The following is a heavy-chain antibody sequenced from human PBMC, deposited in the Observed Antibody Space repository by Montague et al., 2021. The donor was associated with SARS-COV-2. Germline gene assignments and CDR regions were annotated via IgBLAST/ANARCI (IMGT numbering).Heavy chain of an antibody. V-gene: IGHV2-5*02. CDR3: AQSRSDSGAYHP. Sequence: PALVKPTQTLKLTCTFSGFSLITSGVGVAWIRQPPGIALEWLTLIYGDGDTRYRPSRKSRLTITKYTSKNQVVLTMTNMDPVDTGTSFFAQSRSDSGAYHPWGQGTLVIVSS. CDR1: GFSLITSGVG. CDR2: IYGDGDT. J-gene: IGHJ5*02. D-gene: IGHD3-16*01.